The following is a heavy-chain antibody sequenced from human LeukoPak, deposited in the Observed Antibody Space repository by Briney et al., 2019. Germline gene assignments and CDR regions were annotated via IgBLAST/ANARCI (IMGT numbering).Heavy chain of an antibody. J-gene: IGHJ4*01. D-gene: IGHD3-9*01. Sequence: SETLSLTCAVSGGSISRSNWWSWVRQSPGRGLEWIGEILHSGRTNYNPSLKSRVIISVDNSKNQFSLKRNSVTAADTAVYYCARASYDFLTAFYIDYWGQGILVTVSS. CDR2: ILHSGRT. CDR3: ARASYDFLTAFYIDY. V-gene: IGHV4-4*02. CDR1: GGSISRSNW.